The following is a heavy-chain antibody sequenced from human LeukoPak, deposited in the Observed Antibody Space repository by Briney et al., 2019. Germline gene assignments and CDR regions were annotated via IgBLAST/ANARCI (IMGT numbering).Heavy chain of an antibody. CDR1: GGSISSTSDY. Sequence: PSETLSLTCTDSGGSISSTSDYWGWIRQPPGKGLEWIGCIYYSGNTYSNPSLKSQVTISVDTSKSQFSLKLSSVTAADTAVYYCARRHGDYGNANDAFDIWGQGTMVSVSP. CDR2: IYYSGNT. J-gene: IGHJ3*02. D-gene: IGHD4-17*01. V-gene: IGHV4-39*01. CDR3: ARRHGDYGNANDAFDI.